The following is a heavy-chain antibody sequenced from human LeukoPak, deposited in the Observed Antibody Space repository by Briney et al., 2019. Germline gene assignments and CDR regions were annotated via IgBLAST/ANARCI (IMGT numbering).Heavy chain of an antibody. J-gene: IGHJ4*02. D-gene: IGHD6-13*01. CDR2: IYYSGST. V-gene: IGHV4-59*01. CDR3: AREAAAGTLALVFDY. Sequence: PSETLSLTCTVSGGSISSYYWSWIRQPPGKGLEWIGYIYYSGSTNYNPSLKSRVTISVDTSKNQFSLKLSSVTAADTAVYYCAREAAAGTLALVFDYWGQGTLVTVSS. CDR1: GGSISSYY.